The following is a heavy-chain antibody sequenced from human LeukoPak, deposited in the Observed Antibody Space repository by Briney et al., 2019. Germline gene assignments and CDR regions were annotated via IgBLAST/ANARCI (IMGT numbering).Heavy chain of an antibody. J-gene: IGHJ4*02. CDR3: ARGGWGGHCSSTSCYLLGL. Sequence: ASVKVSCKASGYTFTGYYMHWVRQAPGQGLEWMGWINPNSGGTNYAQKFQGRVTITRDTSISTAYMELSSLTSEDTAVYYCARGGWGGHCSSTSCYLLGLWGQGTLVTVSS. CDR2: INPNSGGT. V-gene: IGHV1-2*02. CDR1: GYTFTGYY. D-gene: IGHD2-2*01.